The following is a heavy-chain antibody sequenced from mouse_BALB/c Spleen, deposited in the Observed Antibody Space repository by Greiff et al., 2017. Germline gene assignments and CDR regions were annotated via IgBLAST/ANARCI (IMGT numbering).Heavy chain of an antibody. J-gene: IGHJ4*01. Sequence: EVKVEESGGGLVQPGGSRKLSCAASGFTFSSFGMHWVRQAPEKGLEWVAYISSGSSTIYYADTVKGRFTISRDNPKNTLFLQMTSLRSEDTAMYYCARSGTVVATYYAMDYWGQGTSVTVSS. D-gene: IGHD1-1*01. V-gene: IGHV5-17*02. CDR2: ISSGSSTI. CDR3: ARSGTVVATYYAMDY. CDR1: GFTFSSFG.